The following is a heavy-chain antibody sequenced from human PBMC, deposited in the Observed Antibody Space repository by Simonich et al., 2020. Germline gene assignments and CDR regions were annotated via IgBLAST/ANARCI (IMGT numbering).Heavy chain of an antibody. D-gene: IGHD3-16*01. V-gene: IGHV3-21*01. CDR3: AREQARGGAFDI. J-gene: IGHJ3*02. Sequence: EVQLVESGGGLVKPGGSLRLSCAASGFTFSSYSMNWVRQAPGKGLEWVSTNRRSNIYVYYADAVKGRFTISRDNAKNSLYLQMNIRRAEDTAVYYCAREQARGGAFDIWGQGTMVTVSS. CDR2: NRRSNIYV. CDR1: GFTFSSYS.